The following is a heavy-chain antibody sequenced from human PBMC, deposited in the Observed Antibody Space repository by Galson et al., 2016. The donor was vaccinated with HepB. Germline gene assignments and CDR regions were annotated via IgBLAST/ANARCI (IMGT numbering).Heavy chain of an antibody. J-gene: IGHJ3*01. CDR2: IKPDGREK. Sequence: SLRLSCAASGFTFSTSWMSWVRQAPGKGLEWVANIKPDGREKYYVDSVKGRFTISRDNAKNSLFLQMSSLRADDTAVYYCARDPMRFAFDLWGQGTMVTVSS. CDR3: ARDPMRFAFDL. V-gene: IGHV3-7*01. CDR1: GFTFSTSW.